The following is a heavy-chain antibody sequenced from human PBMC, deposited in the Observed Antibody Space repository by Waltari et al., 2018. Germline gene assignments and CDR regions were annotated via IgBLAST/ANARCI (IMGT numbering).Heavy chain of an antibody. J-gene: IGHJ4*02. CDR3: ARINFWSGYYMYYFDY. D-gene: IGHD3-3*01. CDR1: GGAFSGYY. Sequence: QVQLQQWGAGLLKPSETLSLTCAVYGGAFSGYYWSWIRQPPGKGLEGIGEINHSGSTNSNPSLKSRVTISVDTSKNQFSLKLSSVTAADTAVYYCARINFWSGYYMYYFDYWGQGTLVTVSS. CDR2: INHSGST. V-gene: IGHV4-34*01.